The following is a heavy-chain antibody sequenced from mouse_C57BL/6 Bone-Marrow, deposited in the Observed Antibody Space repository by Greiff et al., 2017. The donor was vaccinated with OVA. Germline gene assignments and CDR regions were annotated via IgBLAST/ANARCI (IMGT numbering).Heavy chain of an antibody. CDR2: IDTSDSET. D-gene: IGHD2-5*01. J-gene: IGHJ2*01. V-gene: IGHV1-52*01. CDR1: GYTFTSYW. Sequence: QVQLQQPGAELVRPGSSVKLSCKASGYTFTSYWMHWVKQRPIQGLEWIGNIDTSDSETHYNQKFKDKATLTVDKSSSTAYMQLSSLTSEDSAVYYCARSRDDYSNYFDYWGQGTTLTVSS. CDR3: ARSRDDYSNYFDY.